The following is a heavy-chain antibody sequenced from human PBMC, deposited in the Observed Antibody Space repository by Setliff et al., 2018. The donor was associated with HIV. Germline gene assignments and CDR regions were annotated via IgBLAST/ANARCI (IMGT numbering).Heavy chain of an antibody. CDR2: IYYSGST. CDR3: ARQQHSSDLKIWNY. CDR1: GGSISGSNYY. J-gene: IGHJ4*02. D-gene: IGHD6-19*01. V-gene: IGHV4-39*01. Sequence: SETLSLTCTVSGGSISGSNYYWGWIRQPPGKGLEWVGSIYYSGSTYYSPSLKGRVTISVDTSKNQFSLTLTSVTAADTAVYYCARQQHSSDLKIWNYRGQGTLVTVSS.